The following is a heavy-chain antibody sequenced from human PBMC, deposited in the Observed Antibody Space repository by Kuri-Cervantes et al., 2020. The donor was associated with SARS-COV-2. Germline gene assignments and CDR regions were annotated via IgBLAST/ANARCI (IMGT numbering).Heavy chain of an antibody. CDR2: IIPIFGTA. CDR3: ARGRSAGQICSSSWTRCFYYYMDV. Sequence: SVKVSCKASGYTFTGYCMHWVRQAPGQGLEWMGGIIPIFGTANYAQKFQGRVTITADESTSTAYMELSSLRSEDTAVYYCARGRSAGQICSSSWTRCFYYYMDVWGKGTTVTVSS. CDR1: GYTFTGYC. J-gene: IGHJ6*03. D-gene: IGHD6-13*01. V-gene: IGHV1-69*13.